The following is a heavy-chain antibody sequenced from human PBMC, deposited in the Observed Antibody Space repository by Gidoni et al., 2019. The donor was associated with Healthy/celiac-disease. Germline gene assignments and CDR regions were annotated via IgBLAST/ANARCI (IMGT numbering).Heavy chain of an antibody. CDR1: GFTFSSYA. CDR2: ISGSGGST. Sequence: EVQLLESGGGLVQPGGSLRLSCAASGFTFSSYAMSWVRQAPGKGLEWVSAISGSGGSTYYADSVKGRFTISRDNSKNTLYLQMNSLRAEDTAVYYCAKPPDRGYSSSWFLDYWGQGTLVTVSS. D-gene: IGHD6-13*01. J-gene: IGHJ4*02. CDR3: AKPPDRGYSSSWFLDY. V-gene: IGHV3-23*01.